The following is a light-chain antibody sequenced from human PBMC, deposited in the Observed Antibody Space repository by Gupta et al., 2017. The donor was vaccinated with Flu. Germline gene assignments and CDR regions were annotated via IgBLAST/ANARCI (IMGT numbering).Light chain of an antibody. CDR3: MQSIQLPPLT. V-gene: IGKV2D-29*01. Sequence: DTVMTQTPLSLSVTRGQPASITCKSSQSLLQSDGKTYLYWYQQKPGQPPQRLIYEGSNRFSGVAGMFSCGGSGKDVTTNISRVEAEDVGVYYCMQSIQLPPLTFGQGTRLEIK. CDR2: EGS. J-gene: IGKJ5*01. CDR1: QSLLQSDGKTY.